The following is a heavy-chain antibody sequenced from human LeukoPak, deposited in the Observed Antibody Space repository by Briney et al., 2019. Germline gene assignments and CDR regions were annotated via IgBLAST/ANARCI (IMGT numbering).Heavy chain of an antibody. Sequence: GGSLRLSCAASGFIFRGYGMKWVRQAPGKGLEWVSAISGSGGSTYYADSVKGRFTISRDNSKNTLYLQMNSLRAEDTAVYYCAKGGDSSSWYSPDYWGQGTLVTVSS. J-gene: IGHJ4*02. CDR2: ISGSGGST. CDR1: GFIFRGYG. D-gene: IGHD6-13*01. V-gene: IGHV3-23*01. CDR3: AKGGDSSSWYSPDY.